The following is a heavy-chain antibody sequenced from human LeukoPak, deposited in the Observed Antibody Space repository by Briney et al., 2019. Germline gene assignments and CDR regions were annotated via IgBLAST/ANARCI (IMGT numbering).Heavy chain of an antibody. Sequence: GASVKVSCKASGYTFTGYYMHWVRQAPGQGLEWMGWINPNSGGTNYAQKFQGRVTMTRDTSISTAYMELSRLRSDDTAVYYCASLYYYGSGSYYEWFDPWGQGTLVTVSS. CDR2: INPNSGGT. J-gene: IGHJ5*02. CDR3: ASLYYYGSGSYYEWFDP. V-gene: IGHV1-2*02. CDR1: GYTFTGYY. D-gene: IGHD3-10*01.